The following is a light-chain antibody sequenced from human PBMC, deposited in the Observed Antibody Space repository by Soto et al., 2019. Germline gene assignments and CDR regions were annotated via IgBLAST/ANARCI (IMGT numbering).Light chain of an antibody. J-gene: IGKJ1*01. CDR1: QSVLYSSNNKHY. CDR3: KQYYSTPWT. V-gene: IGKV4-1*01. CDR2: WAS. Sequence: DIVMTQSPDSLAVSLGERATINCKSSQSVLYSSNNKHYLTWYQQKPGQPPKLLIYWASTRESGVPDRFSGSGSGTDFTLTISSLQAEDVAVYYCKQYYSTPWTFGQGTKVEIK.